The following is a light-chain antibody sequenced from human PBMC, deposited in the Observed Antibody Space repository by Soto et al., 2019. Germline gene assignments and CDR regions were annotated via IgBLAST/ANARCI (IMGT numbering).Light chain of an antibody. CDR3: LQHDSYPLT. J-gene: IGKJ5*01. Sequence: DIKMTQSPSSLSAAVGDRVTITCRASQGIRNDLAWYQQKAGKAPKRLIYVASSLQSGVSSRFSGSGSGTEFTLTINSLQPEDFATYFCLQHDSYPLTFGQGTRLE. CDR2: VAS. CDR1: QGIRND. V-gene: IGKV1-17*01.